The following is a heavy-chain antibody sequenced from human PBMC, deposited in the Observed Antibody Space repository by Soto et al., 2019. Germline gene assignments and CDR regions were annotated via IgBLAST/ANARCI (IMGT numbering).Heavy chain of an antibody. CDR1: GFTFSSYA. CDR3: ARAQIVVVTATYPRY. Sequence: HPGGSLRLSCAVSGFTFSSYAMHWFRQAPGKGLEWVAVISYDGSHKYYADSVKCRFTISRDNSKNTLYLQMNSLRAEDTAVYYCARAQIVVVTATYPRYWGQGTLVTVSS. V-gene: IGHV3-30-3*01. D-gene: IGHD2-21*02. CDR2: ISYDGSHK. J-gene: IGHJ4*02.